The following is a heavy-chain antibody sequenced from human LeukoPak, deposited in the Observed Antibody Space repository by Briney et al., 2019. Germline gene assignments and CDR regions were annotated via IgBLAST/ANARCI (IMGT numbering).Heavy chain of an antibody. CDR1: GGSISSGDYY. D-gene: IGHD2-2*01. J-gene: IGHJ3*02. CDR2: IYYSVST. V-gene: IGHV4-30-4*08. CDR3: TREASPDAFDI. Sequence: PSETLSLTCTVSGGSISSGDYYWSWIRQPPGKGLEWIGYIYYSVSTYYNPSLKSRVTISVDTSKNQFSLKLSSVTAADTAVYYCTREASPDAFDIWGQGTMVTVSS.